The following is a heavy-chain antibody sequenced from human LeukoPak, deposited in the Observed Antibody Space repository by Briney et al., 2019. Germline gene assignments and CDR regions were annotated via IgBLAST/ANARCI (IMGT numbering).Heavy chain of an antibody. CDR1: GGSISSYY. CDR2: IYYSGST. D-gene: IGHD1-26*01. Sequence: PSETLSLTCTVSGGSISSYYWSWIRQPPGKGLEWIGYIYYSGSTNYNPSLKSRVTISVDTSKNQFSLKLSSVTAADTAVYYCARAGIVGATLPLDYWGQGTLVTVSS. CDR3: ARAGIVGATLPLDY. V-gene: IGHV4-59*01. J-gene: IGHJ4*02.